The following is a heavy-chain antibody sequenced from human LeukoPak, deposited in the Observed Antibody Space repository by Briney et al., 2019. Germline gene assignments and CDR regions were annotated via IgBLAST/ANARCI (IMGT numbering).Heavy chain of an antibody. Sequence: PSETLSLTCAVYGGSFSGYYWSWIRQPPGKGLEWIGEINHSGSTHYNPSLKSRVTISVDTSKNQFSLKVSSVTAADTAVYYCARGKVTRDWYFDLWGRGTLVTVSS. D-gene: IGHD4-17*01. CDR1: GGSFSGYY. J-gene: IGHJ2*01. CDR2: INHSGST. CDR3: ARGKVTRDWYFDL. V-gene: IGHV4-34*01.